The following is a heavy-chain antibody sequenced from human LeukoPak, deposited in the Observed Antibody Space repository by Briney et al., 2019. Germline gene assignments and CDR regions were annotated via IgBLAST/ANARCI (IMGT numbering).Heavy chain of an antibody. Sequence: GGSLRLSCTVSGFTVSINSMSWVRQAPGKGLEWVSSISSSSSYIYYADSVKGRFTISRDNAKNSLYLQMSSLRAEDTAVYYCARFVHIAVAGYFDYWGQGTLVTVSS. J-gene: IGHJ4*02. CDR3: ARFVHIAVAGYFDY. CDR2: ISSSSSYI. V-gene: IGHV3-21*01. D-gene: IGHD6-19*01. CDR1: GFTVSINS.